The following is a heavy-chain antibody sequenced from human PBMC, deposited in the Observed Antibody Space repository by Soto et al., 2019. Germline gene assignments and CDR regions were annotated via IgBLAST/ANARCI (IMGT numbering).Heavy chain of an antibody. Sequence: SETLSLTCTVSCGSISSGGYYWSWIRQHPGKGLEWIGYIYYSGNTYYNPSLKSRVTISVDTSKSQFSLKLSSVTAADTAVYYCARDRVYYGDLGYYYYYYMDVWGKGTTVTVSS. V-gene: IGHV4-31*03. CDR1: CGSISSGGYY. D-gene: IGHD4-17*01. CDR2: IYYSGNT. J-gene: IGHJ6*03. CDR3: ARDRVYYGDLGYYYYYYMDV.